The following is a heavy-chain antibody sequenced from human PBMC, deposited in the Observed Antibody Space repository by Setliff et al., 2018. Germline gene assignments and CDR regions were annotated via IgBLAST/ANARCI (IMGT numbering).Heavy chain of an antibody. V-gene: IGHV4-39*01. CDR1: GGSISSSSSY. J-gene: IGHJ3*02. CDR3: ARGLAVIRAFDI. CDR2: IYYSGST. D-gene: IGHD3-10*01. Sequence: KTSETLSLTCTVSGGSISSSSSYWGWLRQPPGKGLEWIGSIYYSGSTYYNPPLKSRVTVFVDTPKNLFSLKLSSVTAADTAVYYCARGLAVIRAFDIWGQGTMVTVSS.